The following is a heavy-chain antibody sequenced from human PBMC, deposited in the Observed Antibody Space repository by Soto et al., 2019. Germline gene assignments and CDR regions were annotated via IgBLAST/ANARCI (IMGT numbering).Heavy chain of an antibody. D-gene: IGHD6-25*01. CDR3: AKSVLATVGTYFVH. CDR1: GFTFSTYG. V-gene: IGHV3-30*18. CDR2: ISYDGNKS. J-gene: IGHJ4*02. Sequence: QVQLVESGGGVVQPGRSLRLSCAASGFTFSTYGMHWVRQAPGKGLEWVSFISYDGNKSYYAGSVKGRFSISRDNSKNTLYLQRNSLGPGDTAVYFCAKSVLATVGTYFVHWGQGTVVTVSS.